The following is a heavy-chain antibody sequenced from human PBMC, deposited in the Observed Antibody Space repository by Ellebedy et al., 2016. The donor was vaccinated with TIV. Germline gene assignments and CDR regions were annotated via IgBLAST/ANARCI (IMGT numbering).Heavy chain of an antibody. D-gene: IGHD3-10*01. Sequence: GGSLRLSCAASGFTFSSYSMNWVRQAPGKGLEWVSAISGSGGSTYYADSVKGRFTISRDNSKNTLYLQMDSLRAEDTAVYYCARDHYYGSGSPLSDYWGQGTLVTVSS. V-gene: IGHV3-23*01. CDR1: GFTFSSYS. CDR3: ARDHYYGSGSPLSDY. CDR2: ISGSGGST. J-gene: IGHJ4*02.